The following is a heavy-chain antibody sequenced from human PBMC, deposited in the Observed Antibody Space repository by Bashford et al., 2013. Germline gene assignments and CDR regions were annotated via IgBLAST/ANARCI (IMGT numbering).Heavy chain of an antibody. CDR3: ARRMYGDYDHDYYGMDV. J-gene: IGHJ6*02. CDR1: GYSFISYQ. CDR2: INPGGGRT. D-gene: IGHD4-17*01. V-gene: IGHV1-46*03. Sequence: SVKVSCKASGYSFISYQMYWVRQAPGQGLEWMGVINPGGGRTTYAQKFQGRVTMTRDASTSTVHMELSSLRSEDTAVYYCARRMYGDYDHDYYGMDVWGQGTTVTVSS.